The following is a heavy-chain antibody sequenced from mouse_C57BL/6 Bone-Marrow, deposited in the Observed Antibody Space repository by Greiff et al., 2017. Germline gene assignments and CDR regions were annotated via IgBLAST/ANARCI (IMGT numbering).Heavy chain of an antibody. V-gene: IGHV1-5*01. CDR2: IYPGNSDT. D-gene: IGHD1-1*01. Sequence: SGTVLARPGASVTMSCKTSGYTFTSYWMHWVKQRPGQGLEWIGAIYPGNSDTSYNQKFKGKAKLTAVTSASSAYIELSRLTNEDSAVYYCTRRALYYYGSSPWYFDVWGTGTTVTVSS. CDR1: GYTFTSYW. CDR3: TRRALYYYGSSPWYFDV. J-gene: IGHJ1*03.